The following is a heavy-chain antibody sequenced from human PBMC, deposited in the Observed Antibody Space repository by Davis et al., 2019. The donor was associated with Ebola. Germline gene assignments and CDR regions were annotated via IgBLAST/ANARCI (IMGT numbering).Heavy chain of an antibody. V-gene: IGHV1-69*13. D-gene: IGHD7-27*01. CDR2: IIPIFGTA. Sequence: AASVKVSCKASGGTFSSYAISWVRQAPGQGLEWMGGIIPIFGTAHYAQKFQGRVTITADESTSTAYMELSSLRSEDTAVYYCTREWGSGFDPWGQGTLVIVSS. CDR1: GGTFSSYA. J-gene: IGHJ5*02. CDR3: TREWGSGFDP.